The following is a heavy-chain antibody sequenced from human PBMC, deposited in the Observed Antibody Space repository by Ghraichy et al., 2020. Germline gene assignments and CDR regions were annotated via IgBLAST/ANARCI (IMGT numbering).Heavy chain of an antibody. Sequence: SQTLSVTCTVSGGSISSSTYYWCWFLQPPGKGLEWFGGIYYSGSTYYNPSLKSRVTISVDTSKNQFSLKLSSVTAADTAVYYCARRGYSSSAYEDWGQGTLVTVSS. CDR3: ARRGYSSSAYED. CDR2: IYYSGST. CDR1: GGSISSSTYY. D-gene: IGHD6-13*01. J-gene: IGHJ4*02. V-gene: IGHV4-39*01.